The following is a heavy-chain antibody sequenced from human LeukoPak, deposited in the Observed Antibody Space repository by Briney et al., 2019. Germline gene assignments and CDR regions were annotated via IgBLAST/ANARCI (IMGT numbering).Heavy chain of an antibody. CDR1: GFTFSSYA. V-gene: IGHV3-30*04. J-gene: IGHJ4*02. CDR2: ISCDGSNK. Sequence: GGSLRLSCAASGFTFSSYAMHWVRQAPGKGLEWVAVISCDGSNKYYADSVKGRFTISRDNSKNTLYLQMNSLRAEDTAVYCCARGPSMIVVAISGYFDYWGQGTLVTVSS. D-gene: IGHD3-22*01. CDR3: ARGPSMIVVAISGYFDY.